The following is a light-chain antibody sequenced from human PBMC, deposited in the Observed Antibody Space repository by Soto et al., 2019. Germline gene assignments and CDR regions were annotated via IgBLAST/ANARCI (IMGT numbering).Light chain of an antibody. V-gene: IGLV1-40*01. J-gene: IGLJ1*01. CDR1: SSDIGAYYD. Sequence: QSVLTQPPSVSGAPGQRVTISCTGSSSDIGAYYDVHWYQQLPGTAPKLLIYSTTNRPSGVPDRFSASKSGTSASLAITGLQAEDXAXXYCQSYDSXLSAYVFGTGTKVTVL. CDR3: QSYDSXLSAYV. CDR2: STT.